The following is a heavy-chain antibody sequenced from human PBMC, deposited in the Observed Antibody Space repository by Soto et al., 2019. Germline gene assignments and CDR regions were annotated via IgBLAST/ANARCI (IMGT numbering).Heavy chain of an antibody. CDR3: ARIYCSSTSCHRPYGMDV. J-gene: IGHJ6*02. CDR2: IYYSGST. CDR1: GGSISSYY. V-gene: IGHV4-59*01. D-gene: IGHD2-2*01. Sequence: SETLSLTCTVSGGSISSYYWSWIRQPPGKGLEWIGYIYYSGSTNYNPSLKSRVTISVDTSKNQFSLKPSSVTAADTAVYYCARIYCSSTSCHRPYGMDVWGQGTTVTLSS.